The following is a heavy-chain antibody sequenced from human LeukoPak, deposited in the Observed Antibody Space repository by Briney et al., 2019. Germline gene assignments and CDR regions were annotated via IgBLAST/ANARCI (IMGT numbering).Heavy chain of an antibody. CDR2: IYYSGST. D-gene: IGHD1-26*01. J-gene: IGHJ4*02. CDR1: GGSIISYY. Sequence: SETLSLTCTVSGGSIISYYWSWIRQPPGKGLEWIGYIYYSGSTDYNPSLKSRVTISVDTSKNQFSLKLSSVTAADTAVYYCARGAYGNSGSYGFDYWGQGTLVTASS. CDR3: ARGAYGNSGSYGFDY. V-gene: IGHV4-59*01.